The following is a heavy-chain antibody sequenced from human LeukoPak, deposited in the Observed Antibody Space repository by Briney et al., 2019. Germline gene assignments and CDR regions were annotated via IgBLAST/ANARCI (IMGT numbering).Heavy chain of an antibody. Sequence: SETLSLTCAVYGGSFSGYFWSWIRQPPGKGLEWIGEINHSGSTNYNPSLKSRVTISVDTSKSQFSLKLSSVTAADTAVYYCARGYSSSFYYYYMDVWGKGTTVTVSS. V-gene: IGHV4-34*01. CDR3: ARGYSSSFYYYYMDV. D-gene: IGHD6-6*01. J-gene: IGHJ6*03. CDR1: GGSFSGYF. CDR2: INHSGST.